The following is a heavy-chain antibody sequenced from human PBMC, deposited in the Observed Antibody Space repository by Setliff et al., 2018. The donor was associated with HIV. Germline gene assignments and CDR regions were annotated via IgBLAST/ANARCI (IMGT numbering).Heavy chain of an antibody. CDR1: GFTFRSYA. Sequence: QSGGSLRLSCAASGFTFRSYAMTWVRQAPGKGLEWVSSIGGSGGSTYYADSVKGRFTISRDNSKNTLFLQMNSLRAEDTAVYYCARSETSYCSGGSCPPGAFDIWGQGTMVTVSS. D-gene: IGHD2-15*01. J-gene: IGHJ3*02. CDR2: IGGSGGST. CDR3: ARSETSYCSGGSCPPGAFDI. V-gene: IGHV3-23*01.